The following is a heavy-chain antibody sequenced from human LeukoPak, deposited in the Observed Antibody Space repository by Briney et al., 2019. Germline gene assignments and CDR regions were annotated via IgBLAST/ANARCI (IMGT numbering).Heavy chain of an antibody. CDR1: GYTFTSYG. Sequence: SVKVSCKASGYTFTSYGISWVRQAPGQGLEWMGGIIPIFGTANYAQKFQGRVTITADESTSTAYMELSSLRSEDTAVYYCARDTAPRRIAVAAGIYYYYMDVWGKGTTVTVSS. CDR2: IIPIFGTA. CDR3: ARDTAPRRIAVAAGIYYYYMDV. V-gene: IGHV1-69*13. J-gene: IGHJ6*03. D-gene: IGHD6-19*01.